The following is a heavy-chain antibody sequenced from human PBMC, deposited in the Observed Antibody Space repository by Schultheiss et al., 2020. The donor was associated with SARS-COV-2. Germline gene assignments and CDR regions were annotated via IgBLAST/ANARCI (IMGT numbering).Heavy chain of an antibody. CDR1: GGSISSGSYY. CDR3: ARALPYDAFDI. D-gene: IGHD5/OR15-5a*01. Sequence: SETLSLTCTVSGGSISSGSYYWSWIRQPPGKGLEWIGEINHSGSTNYNPSLKSRVTISVDTSKNQFSLKLSSVTAADTAVYYCARALPYDAFDIWGQGTMVTVSS. CDR2: INHSGST. J-gene: IGHJ3*02. V-gene: IGHV4-39*07.